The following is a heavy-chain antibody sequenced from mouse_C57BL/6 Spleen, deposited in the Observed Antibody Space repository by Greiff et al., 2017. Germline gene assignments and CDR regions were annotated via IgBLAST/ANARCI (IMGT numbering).Heavy chain of an antibody. D-gene: IGHD2-12*01. J-gene: IGHJ3*01. CDR3: ARSYYSKHDAFAY. CDR1: GYAFSSYW. V-gene: IGHV1-80*01. Sequence: QVQLQQSGAELVKPGASVKISCKASGYAFSSYWMNWVKQRPGKGLEWIGQIYPGDGDTNYNGKFKGKATLTADKSSSTAYMQLSSLTSEDSAVYFCARSYYSKHDAFAYWGQGTLVTVSA. CDR2: IYPGDGDT.